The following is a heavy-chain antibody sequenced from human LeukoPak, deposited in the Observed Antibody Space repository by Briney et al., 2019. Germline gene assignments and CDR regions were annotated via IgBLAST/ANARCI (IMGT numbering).Heavy chain of an antibody. D-gene: IGHD6-13*01. Sequence: SETLSLTCTVSGGSISSYYWSWIRQPPGKGLEWIGYIYYSGSTNYNPSLKSRVTISVDTSKNQFSLKLSSVTAADTAVDYCARDIFRPTAESSSWYHNWFDPWGQGTLVTVSS. J-gene: IGHJ5*02. CDR1: GGSISSYY. CDR2: IYYSGST. CDR3: ARDIFRPTAESSSWYHNWFDP. V-gene: IGHV4-59*12.